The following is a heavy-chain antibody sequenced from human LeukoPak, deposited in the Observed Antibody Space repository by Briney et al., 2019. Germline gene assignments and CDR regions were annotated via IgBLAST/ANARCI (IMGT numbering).Heavy chain of an antibody. J-gene: IGHJ6*02. CDR1: GGSISSYY. CDR2: IYYSGST. D-gene: IGHD3-9*01. CDR3: ARGGTYSYYDILTGGPYYYYGMDV. V-gene: IGHV4-59*08. Sequence: SETLSLTCTVSGGSISSYYWSWIRQPPGKGLEWIGYIYYSGSTNYNPSLKSRVTISVDTSKNQFSLKLSSVTAADTAVYYCARGGTYSYYDILTGGPYYYYGMDVWGQGTTVTVS.